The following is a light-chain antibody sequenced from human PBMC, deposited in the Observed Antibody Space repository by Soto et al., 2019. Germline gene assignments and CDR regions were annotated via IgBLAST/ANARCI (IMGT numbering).Light chain of an antibody. V-gene: IGKV3-11*01. CDR1: QRVSSY. J-gene: IGKJ4*01. Sequence: EIVLTQSPATLSLSPGERATLSCRTSQRVSSYLAWYQQKAGQAPRLLIYDASTRATGIPARFSGSGSGTDFTLTISSLEPEDFAVYYCQQRSNWPLTFGGGTKVEIK. CDR3: QQRSNWPLT. CDR2: DAS.